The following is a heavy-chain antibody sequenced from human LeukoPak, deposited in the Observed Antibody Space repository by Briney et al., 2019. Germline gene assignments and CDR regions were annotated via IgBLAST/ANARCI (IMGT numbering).Heavy chain of an antibody. J-gene: IGHJ6*03. Sequence: ASVKVSCKTSGYTFSSYGISWVRQAPGQGLEWMGWISAYNANTNYAQKLQGRVTMTTDTSTSTAYMELRSLRSDDTAVYYCARVNVGVVTATHYYYYMDVWGKGTTVTISS. CDR3: ARVNVGVVTATHYYYYMDV. CDR1: GYTFSSYG. CDR2: ISAYNANT. D-gene: IGHD2-21*02. V-gene: IGHV1-18*01.